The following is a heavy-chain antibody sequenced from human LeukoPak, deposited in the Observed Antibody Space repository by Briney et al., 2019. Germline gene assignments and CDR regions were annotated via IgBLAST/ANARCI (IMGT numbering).Heavy chain of an antibody. Sequence: GGSLRLSCAASGFTFSTYWMSWVRQAPGKGLEWVANMDQDGTEKNYVDSVKGRFTISRDNAKNLLYVQMNSLSAEDTAVYYCASLAVVTGGNWGQGTLVTVSS. CDR1: GFTFSTYW. D-gene: IGHD2-21*02. CDR3: ASLAVVTGGN. CDR2: MDQDGTEK. J-gene: IGHJ4*02. V-gene: IGHV3-7*02.